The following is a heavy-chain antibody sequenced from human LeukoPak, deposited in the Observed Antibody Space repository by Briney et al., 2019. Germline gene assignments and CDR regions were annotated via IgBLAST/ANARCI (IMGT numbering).Heavy chain of an antibody. CDR1: GYTFTSYD. D-gene: IGHD5-18*01. V-gene: IGHV1-8*01. J-gene: IGHJ4*02. Sequence: ASVKVSCKASGYTFTSYDINWVRQATGQGLEWMGWMNPNSGNTGYAQKFQGRVTMTRNTSISTAYMELSSLRSEDTAVYYCARGLARTSMVTRGGVRFDYWGQGTLVTVSS. CDR3: ARGLARTSMVTRGGVRFDY. CDR2: MNPNSGNT.